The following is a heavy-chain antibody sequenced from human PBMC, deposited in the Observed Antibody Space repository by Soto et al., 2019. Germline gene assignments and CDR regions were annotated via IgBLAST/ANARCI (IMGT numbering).Heavy chain of an antibody. D-gene: IGHD6-19*01. CDR3: AKGAVAGNEVPGD. CDR1: GFTFSNYA. J-gene: IGHJ1*01. V-gene: IGHV3-23*01. Sequence: EVQLLESGGGFVQPGGSLRLSCAGSGFTFSNYAMSWVRQAPGGGLEWVSAISGSGKSTYYAENVEGRFTISRDNSKNTLSLQMNSLRADDTAVYYCAKGAVAGNEVPGDWGQGTLVTVSS. CDR2: ISGSGKST.